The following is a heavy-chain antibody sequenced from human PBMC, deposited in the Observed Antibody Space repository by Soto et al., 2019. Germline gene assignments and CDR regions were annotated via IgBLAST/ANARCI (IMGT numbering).Heavy chain of an antibody. CDR3: ASSYYGSGNPKDYYYGMDV. CDR1: GYTSTSYA. Sequence: QVQLVQSGAEVKKPGASVKVSCKASGYTSTSYAMHWVRQAPGQRLEWMGWINAGNGNTKYSQKFQGRVTITRDTSASTAYMELSSLRSEDTAVYYCASSYYGSGNPKDYYYGMDVWGQGTTVTVSS. D-gene: IGHD3-10*01. CDR2: INAGNGNT. J-gene: IGHJ6*02. V-gene: IGHV1-3*01.